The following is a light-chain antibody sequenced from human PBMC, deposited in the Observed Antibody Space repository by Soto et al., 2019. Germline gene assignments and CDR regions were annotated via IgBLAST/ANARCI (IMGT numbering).Light chain of an antibody. CDR1: SSDVGTYSL. CDR3: CSYAGGLTSAGYV. Sequence: QSALTQPASVSGSPVQSITISCTGTSSDVGTYSLVSWYQQHPGEAPKLIIYEGSKRPSGVSNRFSGSKSVNTASLTISGLRAEDEADYYCCSYAGGLTSAGYVFGTATKLTVL. V-gene: IGLV2-23*01. CDR2: EGS. J-gene: IGLJ1*01.